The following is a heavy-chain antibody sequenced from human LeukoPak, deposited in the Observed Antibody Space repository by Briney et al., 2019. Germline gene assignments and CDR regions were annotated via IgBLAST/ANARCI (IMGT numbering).Heavy chain of an antibody. J-gene: IGHJ4*02. CDR3: ARVNNYVFDY. CDR1: GFTVSSSH. Sequence: GGPLRLSCAAPGFTVSSSHMTWLRQATGKGLESVSFIYSGGDTSYADSVKGRFTISRDNSKNTLYLQMNSLRAEDTAVYYCARVNNYVFDYWGQGTLVTVSS. D-gene: IGHD3-10*02. V-gene: IGHV3-53*01. CDR2: IYSGGDT.